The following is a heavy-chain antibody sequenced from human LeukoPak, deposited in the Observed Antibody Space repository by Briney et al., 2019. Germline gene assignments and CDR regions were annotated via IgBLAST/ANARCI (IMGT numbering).Heavy chain of an antibody. CDR2: IYSGGST. V-gene: IGHV3-66*02. J-gene: IGHJ3*02. CDR3: AKDREGSCTSTSCYSENAFDI. CDR1: GFTVSSNY. Sequence: GGSLRLSCAASGFTVSSNYMSWVRQAPGKGLEWVSVIYSGGSTYYADSVRGRFTISRDNSMNTLYLQMNSLRAEDTAVYYCAKDREGSCTSTSCYSENAFDIWGRGTMVTVSS. D-gene: IGHD2-2*02.